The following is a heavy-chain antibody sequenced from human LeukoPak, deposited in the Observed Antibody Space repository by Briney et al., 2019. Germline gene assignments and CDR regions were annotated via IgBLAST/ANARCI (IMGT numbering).Heavy chain of an antibody. CDR2: IYYSGST. V-gene: IGHV4-59*01. J-gene: IGHJ3*02. Sequence: PSETLSLTCTVSGGSISSYYWSWIRQPPGKGLEWIGYIYYSGSTNYNPSLKSRVTISVDTSKNQFSLKLSSVTAADTAVYYCARDRVLSGSYSDAFDIWGQGTMVAVSS. D-gene: IGHD1-26*01. CDR3: ARDRVLSGSYSDAFDI. CDR1: GGSISSYY.